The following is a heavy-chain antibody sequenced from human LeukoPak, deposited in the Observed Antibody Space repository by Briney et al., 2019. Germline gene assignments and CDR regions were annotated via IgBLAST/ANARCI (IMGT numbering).Heavy chain of an antibody. V-gene: IGHV4-39*01. D-gene: IGHD6-19*01. CDR2: ISYTGSA. J-gene: IGHJ4*02. Sequence: PETLPLTCTVSGGSIRSNSHYWGWIRQPPGKGLEWVGSISYTGSAYYSPSLQSRVALSVDTSNNQLSLKLRSVTAADTAVYYCVRLLPVAGPGDYWGQGTLVTVSS. CDR1: GGSIRSNSHY. CDR3: VRLLPVAGPGDY.